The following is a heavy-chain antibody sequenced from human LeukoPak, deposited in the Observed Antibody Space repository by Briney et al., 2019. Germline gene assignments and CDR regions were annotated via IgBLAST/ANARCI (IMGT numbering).Heavy chain of an antibody. CDR1: GGTFSSYA. Sequence: SVKVSCKASGGTFSSYAISWVRQAPGQGLEWMGGIIPIFGTANYAQKFQGRVTITADESTSTAYMELSSLRSEDTAVYYCAREEVYDFWSGPWAFDIWGQGTMVTVSS. D-gene: IGHD3-3*01. V-gene: IGHV1-69*13. J-gene: IGHJ3*02. CDR3: AREEVYDFWSGPWAFDI. CDR2: IIPIFGTA.